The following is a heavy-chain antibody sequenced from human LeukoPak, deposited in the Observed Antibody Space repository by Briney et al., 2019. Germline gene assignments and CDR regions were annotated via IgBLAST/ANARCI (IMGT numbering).Heavy chain of an antibody. Sequence: GGSLRLSCAASGFTVSSNYMSWVRQAPGKGLEWVSVIYSGSITYYADSVKGRFTISRDNSKNTLYLQMNSLRAEDTAVYYCARVPITYYYDSSGPSDYWGQGTLVTVSS. D-gene: IGHD3-22*01. CDR1: GFTVSSNY. J-gene: IGHJ4*02. CDR3: ARVPITYYYDSSGPSDY. CDR2: IYSGSIT. V-gene: IGHV3-66*01.